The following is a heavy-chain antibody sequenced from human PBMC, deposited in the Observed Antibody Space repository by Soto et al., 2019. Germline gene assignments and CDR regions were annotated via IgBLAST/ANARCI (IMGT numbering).Heavy chain of an antibody. CDR2: ISYDGRNE. J-gene: IGHJ4*02. CDR1: GFTFSAFA. V-gene: IGHV3-30*18. Sequence: GGSLRLSCAVSGFTFSAFAMYWVRQAPGKGLEWVALISYDGRNEDYAESVRGRFTISRDNSKNTLYLDMNSLSAEDSAVYFCAKGVVREPAYFDDWGQGTLVTVSS. CDR3: AKGVVREPAYFDD. D-gene: IGHD3-10*01.